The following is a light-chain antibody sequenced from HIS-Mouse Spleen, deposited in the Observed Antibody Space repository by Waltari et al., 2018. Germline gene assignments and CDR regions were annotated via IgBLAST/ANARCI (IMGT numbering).Light chain of an antibody. V-gene: IGLV3-27*01. CDR2: KDS. Sequence: SYELTQPSSVSVSPGQTARITCSGDVLAKKYARWFQQKPGQAPVLVIYKDSERPSGIPERFSVSSSGTTVTLTISGAQVEDEADYYCYSAADNIRVFGGGTKLTVL. CDR1: VLAKKY. J-gene: IGLJ3*02. CDR3: YSAADNIRV.